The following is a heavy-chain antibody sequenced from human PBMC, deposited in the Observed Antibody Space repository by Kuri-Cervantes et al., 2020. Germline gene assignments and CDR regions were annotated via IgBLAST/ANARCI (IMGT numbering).Heavy chain of an antibody. CDR1: GYTFISYY. J-gene: IGHJ4*02. Sequence: SVKVSCKASGYTFISYYMHWVRQAPGQGLEWMGGIIPIFGTANYAQKFQGRVTITADESTSTAYMELGSLRSEDTAVYYCARASPYGDYVGYWGQGTLVTVSS. V-gene: IGHV1-69*13. D-gene: IGHD4-17*01. CDR3: ARASPYGDYVGY. CDR2: IIPIFGTA.